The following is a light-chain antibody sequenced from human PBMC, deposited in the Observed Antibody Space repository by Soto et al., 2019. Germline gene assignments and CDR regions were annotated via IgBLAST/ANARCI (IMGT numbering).Light chain of an antibody. Sequence: EIALKKSTATVSLSQGERASLSFRASQSVSSYLAWYQQKPGQAPRLLIYDASNRATGIPARFSGSGSGTDFTLTISSLEPEDFAVYYCQHRSNWPLTFGGGTKVDIK. V-gene: IGKV3-11*01. CDR1: QSVSSY. CDR3: QHRSNWPLT. CDR2: DAS. J-gene: IGKJ4*01.